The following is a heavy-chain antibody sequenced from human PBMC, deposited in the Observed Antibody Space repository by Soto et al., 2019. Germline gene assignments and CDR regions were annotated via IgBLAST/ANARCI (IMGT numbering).Heavy chain of an antibody. V-gene: IGHV1-69*12. CDR1: GGTFSSYA. CDR2: IIPIFGTA. J-gene: IGHJ5*02. D-gene: IGHD3-22*01. Sequence: QVQLVQSGAEVKKPGSSVKVSCKASGGTFSSYAITWVRQAPGQGLEWMGGIIPIFGTANYAQKFQGRVTITADESTSTSHMELSSVRSEDTAVYYCSRDRVPSSGYYPYWFDPWGQGTLVTVSS. CDR3: SRDRVPSSGYYPYWFDP.